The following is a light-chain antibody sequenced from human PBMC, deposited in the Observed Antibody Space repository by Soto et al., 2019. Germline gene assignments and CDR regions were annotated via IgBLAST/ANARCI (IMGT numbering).Light chain of an antibody. CDR3: ATWDDSLNGPV. CDR2: SND. CDR1: SPNIGSNA. J-gene: IGLJ2*01. Sequence: QAVVTQPPSVSGAPGETVTISCSCSSPNIGSNAVNWYQQVPATAPKLLIYSNDQRPSGVPDRFSASKSGTSASLAISGLQSEDGADYSCATWDDSLNGPVFGGGTKLTVL. V-gene: IGLV1-44*01.